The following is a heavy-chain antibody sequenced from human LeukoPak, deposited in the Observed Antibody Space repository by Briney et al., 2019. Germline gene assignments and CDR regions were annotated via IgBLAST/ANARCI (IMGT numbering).Heavy chain of an antibody. V-gene: IGHV3-48*01. J-gene: IGHJ6*02. Sequence: GGSLRLSCAASGFTFSSYGMNWVRQAPGKGLEWVSYISSSSSTIYYADSVKGRFTISRDNAKNSLYLQMNSLRAEDTAVYYCASWMTTVNYGMDVWGQGTTVTVSS. D-gene: IGHD4-17*01. CDR1: GFTFSSYG. CDR3: ASWMTTVNYGMDV. CDR2: ISSSSSTI.